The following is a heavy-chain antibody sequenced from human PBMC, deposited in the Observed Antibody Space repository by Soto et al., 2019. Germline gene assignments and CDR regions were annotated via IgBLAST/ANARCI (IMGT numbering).Heavy chain of an antibody. Sequence: QVQLQQWGAGLLKPSETLSLTCAVYGGSFSGYYWSWIRQPPGKGLEWIGEINHSGSPNYNPSLKSRVTISGDTSKNQFSLKLSSVTAADTAVYYCARVTRYCSSPSCPPYYHSYRMDVWGQGPTVTVSS. J-gene: IGHJ6*02. CDR2: INHSGSP. V-gene: IGHV4-34*01. CDR3: ARVTRYCSSPSCPPYYHSYRMDV. D-gene: IGHD2-2*01. CDR1: GGSFSGYY.